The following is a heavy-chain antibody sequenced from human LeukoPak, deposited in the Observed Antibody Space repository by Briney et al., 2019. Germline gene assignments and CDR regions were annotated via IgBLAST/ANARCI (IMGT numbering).Heavy chain of an antibody. V-gene: IGHV4-34*01. CDR2: INHSGST. CDR1: GGSFSGYY. CDR3: ARGYGSGSYYGGY. Sequence: PSETLSLTCAVYGGSFSGYYWSWIRQPPGKGLEWIGEINHSGSTDYNPSLKSRVTISVDTSKNQFSLKLSSVTAADTAVYYCARGYGSGSYYGGYWGQGTLVTVSS. D-gene: IGHD3-10*01. J-gene: IGHJ4*02.